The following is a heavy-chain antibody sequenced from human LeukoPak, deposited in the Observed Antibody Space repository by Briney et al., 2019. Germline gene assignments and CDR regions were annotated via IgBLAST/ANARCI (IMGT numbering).Heavy chain of an antibody. J-gene: IGHJ4*02. D-gene: IGHD3-3*01. CDR1: GFTFSDYY. Sequence: GGSLRLSCAASGFTFSDYYMSRIRQAPGKGLEWVSYISSSGSTIYYADSVKGRFTISRDNAKNSLYLQMNSLRAEDTAVYYCARLAQVSTIFGVVLDYWGQGTLVTVSS. CDR2: ISSSGSTI. V-gene: IGHV3-11*01. CDR3: ARLAQVSTIFGVVLDY.